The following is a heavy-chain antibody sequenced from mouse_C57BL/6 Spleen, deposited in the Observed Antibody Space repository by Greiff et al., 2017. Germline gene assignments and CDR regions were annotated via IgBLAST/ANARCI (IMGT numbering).Heavy chain of an antibody. CDR3: ARRDYGSLWYFDV. CDR1: GFTFSDYG. D-gene: IGHD1-1*01. V-gene: IGHV5-17*01. Sequence: EVQRVESGGGLVKPGGSLKLSCAASGFTFSDYGMHWVRQAPEKGLEWVAYISSGSSTIYYADTVKGRFTIARDNAKNTLFLQMTSLRSEDTAMYYCARRDYGSLWYFDVWGTGTTVTVSS. CDR2: ISSGSSTI. J-gene: IGHJ1*03.